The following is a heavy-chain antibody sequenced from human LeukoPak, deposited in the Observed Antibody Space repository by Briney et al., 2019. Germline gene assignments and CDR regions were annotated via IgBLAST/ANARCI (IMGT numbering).Heavy chain of an antibody. Sequence: GGSLRLSCAASGFTFSSYWMSWVRQAPGKGLEWVANIKQDGSEKYYVDSVKGRFTISRDNAKNSLYLQMNSLRAEDTAVYYCARVLPYYYDNGFDYRGQGTLVTVSS. CDR1: GFTFSSYW. V-gene: IGHV3-7*01. CDR2: IKQDGSEK. CDR3: ARVLPYYYDNGFDY. J-gene: IGHJ4*02. D-gene: IGHD3-22*01.